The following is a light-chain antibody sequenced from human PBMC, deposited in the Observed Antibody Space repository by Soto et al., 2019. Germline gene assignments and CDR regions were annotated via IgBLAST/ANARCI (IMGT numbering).Light chain of an antibody. J-gene: IGLJ2*01. CDR3: SSYTSSSTGV. Sequence: QSVLTQPASVSGSPGQSITISCTGTSSDVGGYNYVSWYQQHPGKAPKLMIYDVSNRPSGVSNRFSGSKSGNTASLTISGLQAEDEADYYCSSYTSSSTGVFGGGTKLTGL. CDR2: DVS. V-gene: IGLV2-14*01. CDR1: SSDVGGYNY.